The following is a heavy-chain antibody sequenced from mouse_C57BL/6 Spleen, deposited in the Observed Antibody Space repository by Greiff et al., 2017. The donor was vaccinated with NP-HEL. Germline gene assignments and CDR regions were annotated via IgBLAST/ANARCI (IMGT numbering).Heavy chain of an antibody. CDR2: IHPNSGST. CDR1: GYTFTSYW. V-gene: IGHV1-64*01. J-gene: IGHJ4*01. D-gene: IGHD2-3*01. CDR3: ARGWLPHYYAMDY. Sequence: QVQLQQSGAELVKPGASVKLSCKASGYTFTSYWMHWVKQRPGQGLEWIGMIHPNSGSTNYNEKFKSKATLTVDKSSSTAYMQLSSLTSEDSAVYYCARGWLPHYYAMDYWGQGTSVTVSS.